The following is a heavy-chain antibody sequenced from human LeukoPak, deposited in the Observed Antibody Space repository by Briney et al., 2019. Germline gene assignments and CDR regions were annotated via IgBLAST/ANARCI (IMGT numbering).Heavy chain of an antibody. CDR1: GLTFTSYA. Sequence: PGGSLRLSCAASGLTFTSYAMNWVRQAPARGLEWVSGISGSGGSTYYADSVRGRFTISRDNSKNTLYLQMNSLRAEDTAVYYCAKARYCSGGSCYSDYWGQGTLVTVSS. CDR2: ISGSGGST. CDR3: AKARYCSGGSCYSDY. D-gene: IGHD2-15*01. V-gene: IGHV3-23*01. J-gene: IGHJ4*02.